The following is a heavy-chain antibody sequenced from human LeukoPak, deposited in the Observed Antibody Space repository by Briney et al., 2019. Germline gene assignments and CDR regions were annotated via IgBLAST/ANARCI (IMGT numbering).Heavy chain of an antibody. D-gene: IGHD6-13*01. J-gene: IGHJ4*02. CDR1: GYTFTGYR. Sequence: ASVKVSCKASGYTFTGYRMHWVRQVPGQGLEWMAWINPNNGGTNYAQKFQGRVTLTRDTSSSTTYMELSSLRSDDTAVYYCATSGSTWYNDYWGQGTLVTVSS. CDR2: INPNNGGT. CDR3: ATSGSTWYNDY. V-gene: IGHV1-2*02.